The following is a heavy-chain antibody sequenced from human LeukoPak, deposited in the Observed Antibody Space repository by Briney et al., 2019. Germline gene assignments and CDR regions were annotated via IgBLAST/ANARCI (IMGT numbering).Heavy chain of an antibody. D-gene: IGHD3-3*01. J-gene: IGHJ4*02. CDR3: ARGVPYASWSGPHYSDY. Sequence: GGSLRLSCETAGFTFSSYVMHWVRRTPGKGLVWVSRISHDGIISYADSVKGRFTISRDNAKNTLTLQMNSLRVEDTAVYYCARGVPYASWSGPHYSDYWGRGTLVTVSS. CDR2: ISHDGII. CDR1: GFTFSSYV. V-gene: IGHV3-74*01.